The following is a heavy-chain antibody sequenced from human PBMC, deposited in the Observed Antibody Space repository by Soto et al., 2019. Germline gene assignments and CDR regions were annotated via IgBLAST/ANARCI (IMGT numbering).Heavy chain of an antibody. V-gene: IGHV3-48*02. CDR2: ISSSSSTI. CDR1: GLTFSIYG. CDR3: AGLENYYYGMDV. Sequence: EVRLVESGGGLVQPGGSLRLSCAVSGLTFSIYGMNWFRQAPGKGLEIISYISSSSSTIFYADSVKGRFTISRDNARNLLYLQMNSLRDEDTAVYYCAGLENYYYGMDVWGQGTMVTVSS. J-gene: IGHJ6*02.